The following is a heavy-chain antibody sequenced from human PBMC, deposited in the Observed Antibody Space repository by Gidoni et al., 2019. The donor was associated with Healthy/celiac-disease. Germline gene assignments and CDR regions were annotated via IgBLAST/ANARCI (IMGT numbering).Heavy chain of an antibody. CDR1: GGSFTSSSYY. D-gene: IGHD6-13*01. J-gene: IGHJ4*02. Sequence: QLQLQESGPGLVTPSETLSLTSTASGGSFTSSSYYWGRIRQPPGKGLEWIGSIYYSGSTYYNPSLKSRVTISVDTSKNQFSLKLSSVTAADTAVYYCAGWGSSWRHGALGYWGQGTLVTVSS. CDR2: IYYSGST. CDR3: AGWGSSWRHGALGY. V-gene: IGHV4-39*01.